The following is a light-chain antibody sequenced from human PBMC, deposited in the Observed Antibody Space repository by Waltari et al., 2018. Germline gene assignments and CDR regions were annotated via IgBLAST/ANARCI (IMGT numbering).Light chain of an antibody. CDR3: QQSYTTPPMYT. J-gene: IGKJ2*01. V-gene: IGKV1-39*01. Sequence: DIQMTQSPSSLSASVGDRVTITCRASQNIDSDLNWYQQKPGKAPRLLIEAASSLQRGVPSRFSGSGSGTDFTLTVSSLQPEDFAIYYCQQSYTTPPMYTFGQGTKLEIK. CDR1: QNIDSD. CDR2: AAS.